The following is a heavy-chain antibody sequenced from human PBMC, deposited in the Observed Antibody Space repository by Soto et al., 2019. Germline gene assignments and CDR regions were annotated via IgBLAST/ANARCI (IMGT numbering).Heavy chain of an antibody. Sequence: QVQLQESGPGLVIPSQTLSLTCAVSGASINSDGYYWSWIRQPPGKGLEWIGSIYYSGTTYYNSSLKSRAAISVETSQNLFSRTRASATAADTALYYCARWRSVTWSVDHWGQGTLVAVSS. CDR2: IYYSGTT. J-gene: IGHJ4*02. CDR1: GASINSDGYY. V-gene: IGHV4-31*11. CDR3: ARWRSVTWSVDH. D-gene: IGHD2-8*02.